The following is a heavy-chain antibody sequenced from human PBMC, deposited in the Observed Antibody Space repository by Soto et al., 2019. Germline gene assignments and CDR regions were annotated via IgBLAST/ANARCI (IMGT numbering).Heavy chain of an antibody. V-gene: IGHV3-23*01. CDR2: ISGSGGST. Sequence: GGSLRLSCAASGFTFSSYAMSWVRQAPGKGLEWVSAISGSGGSTYYADSVKGRFTISRDNAKNSLYLQMNSLRAEDTAVYYCARFDSSSSFDYWGQGTLVTVSS. CDR1: GFTFSSYA. CDR3: ARFDSSSSFDY. D-gene: IGHD6-13*01. J-gene: IGHJ4*02.